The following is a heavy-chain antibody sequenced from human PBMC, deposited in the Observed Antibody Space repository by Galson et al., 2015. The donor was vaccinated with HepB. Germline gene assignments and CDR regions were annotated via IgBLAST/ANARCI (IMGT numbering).Heavy chain of an antibody. D-gene: IGHD3-22*01. J-gene: IGHJ4*02. Sequence: SLRLSCAASGFTFSSYAMHWVRQAPGKGLEYVSAISSNGGSTYYANSVKGRFTISRDNSKNTLYLQMGSLRAEDMAVYYCARATRGYYGYWGQGTLVTVSS. CDR3: ARATRGYYGY. V-gene: IGHV3-64*01. CDR1: GFTFSSYA. CDR2: ISSNGGST.